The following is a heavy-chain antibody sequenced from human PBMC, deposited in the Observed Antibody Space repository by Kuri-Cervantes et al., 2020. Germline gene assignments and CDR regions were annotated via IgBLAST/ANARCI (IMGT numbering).Heavy chain of an antibody. CDR1: GFTFSSYA. D-gene: IGHD3-9*01. CDR3: ARIGTGYKFRFDP. CDR2: ISGSGGST. Sequence: GGSLRLSCAASGFTFSSYALSWVRQAPGKGLGWVSGISGSGGSTYYADSVKGRFTISRDNAKNSLYLQMNSLRAEDTAVYYCARIGTGYKFRFDPWGQGTLVTVSS. V-gene: IGHV3-23*01. J-gene: IGHJ5*02.